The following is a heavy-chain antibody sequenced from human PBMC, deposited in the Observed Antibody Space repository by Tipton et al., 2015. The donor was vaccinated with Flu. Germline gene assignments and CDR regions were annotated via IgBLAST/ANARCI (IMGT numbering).Heavy chain of an antibody. J-gene: IGHJ6*02. CDR3: AKDLTFGSARPDYYYYGMDV. Sequence: AASGFTFSSYAMSWVRQAPGKGLEWVSAISGSGGSTYYADSVKGRFTISRDNSKNTLYLQMNSLRAEDTAVYYCAKDLTFGSARPDYYYYGMDVWGQGTTVTVSS. CDR1: GFTFSSYA. D-gene: IGHD6-6*01. CDR2: ISGSGGST. V-gene: IGHV3-23*01.